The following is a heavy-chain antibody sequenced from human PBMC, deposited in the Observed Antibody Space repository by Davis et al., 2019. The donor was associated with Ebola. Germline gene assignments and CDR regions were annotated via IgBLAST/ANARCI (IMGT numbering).Heavy chain of an antibody. D-gene: IGHD2-15*01. Sequence: SVKVSCKASGGTFSSYAISWVRQAPGQGLEWMGGIIPIFGTANYAQKFQGRVTITADESTSTADMELSSLRSEDTAVYYCARVLVVVAATPGDNWFDPWGQGTLVTVSS. J-gene: IGHJ5*02. CDR2: IIPIFGTA. CDR1: GGTFSSYA. V-gene: IGHV1-69*13. CDR3: ARVLVVVAATPGDNWFDP.